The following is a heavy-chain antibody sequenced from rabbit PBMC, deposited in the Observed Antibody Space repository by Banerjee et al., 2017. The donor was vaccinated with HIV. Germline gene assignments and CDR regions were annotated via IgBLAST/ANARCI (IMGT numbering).Heavy chain of an antibody. J-gene: IGHJ4*01. D-gene: IGHD7-1*01. CDR1: GFSFSSSYY. Sequence: QSLEESGGDLVKPGASLTLTCTASGFSFSSSYYMCWVRQAPGKGLEWIGCIYTTSGSTWYASWVNGRFTISSDNAQNTVDLQMNSLTAADTATYFCARGITRYAGYGVATALDYFNLWGQGTLVTVS. CDR3: ARGITRYAGYGVATALDYFNL. V-gene: IGHV1S40*01. CDR2: IYTTSGST.